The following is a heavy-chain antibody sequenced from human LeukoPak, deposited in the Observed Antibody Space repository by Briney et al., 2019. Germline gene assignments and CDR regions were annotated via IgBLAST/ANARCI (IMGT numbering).Heavy chain of an antibody. CDR1: GGSISSSSYY. CDR2: IYYSGST. J-gene: IGHJ4*02. V-gene: IGHV4-39*02. CDR3: ARDRYSGYEDY. D-gene: IGHD5-12*01. Sequence: ASETLSLTCTVSGGSISSSSYYWGWIRQPPGKGLEWIGSIYYSGSTYYNPSLKSRVTISVDTSKNQFSLKLSSVTAADTAVYYCARDRYSGYEDYWGQGTLVTVSS.